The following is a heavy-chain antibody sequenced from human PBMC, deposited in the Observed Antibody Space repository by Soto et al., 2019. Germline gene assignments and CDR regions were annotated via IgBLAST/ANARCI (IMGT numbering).Heavy chain of an antibody. CDR1: GGSISNYY. D-gene: IGHD4-4*01. CDR2: IYYSGST. V-gene: IGHV4-59*01. Sequence: SETLSLTCTVSGGSISNYYWSWIRQPPGKGLEWIGYIYYSGSTNYIPSLKSRVTISVDTSKNQFSLKLSSVTAADTAVYYCARVLYSNNYYYYYMDVWGKGTTVTVSS. J-gene: IGHJ6*03. CDR3: ARVLYSNNYYYYYMDV.